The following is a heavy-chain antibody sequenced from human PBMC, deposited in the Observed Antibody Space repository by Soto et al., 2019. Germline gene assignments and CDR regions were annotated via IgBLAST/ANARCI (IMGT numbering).Heavy chain of an antibody. V-gene: IGHV3-30*03. CDR3: AGGGYSYGRY. CDR2: ISYDGSNK. D-gene: IGHD5-18*01. Sequence: GRSMRLSCAASGFTFSSYGMHWVRQAPGKGLEWVAVISYDGSNKYYADSVKGRFTISRDNSKNTLYLQMNSLRAEDTAVYYCAGGGYSYGRYWGQGTLVTVSS. CDR1: GFTFSSYG. J-gene: IGHJ4*02.